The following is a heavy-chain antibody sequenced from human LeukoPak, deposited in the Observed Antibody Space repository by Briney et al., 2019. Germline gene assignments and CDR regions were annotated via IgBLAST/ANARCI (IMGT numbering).Heavy chain of an antibody. D-gene: IGHD2-2*01. CDR1: EFTFSSYS. V-gene: IGHV3-21*01. J-gene: IGHJ4*02. CDR2: ISSSSNI. CDR3: ARGAGYCTSTSCHLWSDY. Sequence: PGGSLRLSCAASEFTFSSYSMNWVRHAPGKGLEWVSSISSSSNIYYADSVKGRFAVSRDNAKNEMYLQMNSLRAEDTAVYFCARGAGYCTSTSCHLWSDYWGQGTLVTV.